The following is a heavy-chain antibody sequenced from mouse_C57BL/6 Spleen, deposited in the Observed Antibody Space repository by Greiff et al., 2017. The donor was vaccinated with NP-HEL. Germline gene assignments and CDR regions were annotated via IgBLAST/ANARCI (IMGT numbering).Heavy chain of an antibody. CDR2: IYPSDGST. CDR1: GYTFTSYD. V-gene: IGHV1-85*01. J-gene: IGHJ4*01. Sequence: QVQLQQSGPELVKPGASVKLSCKASGYTFTSYDINWVKQRPGQGLEWIGWIYPSDGSTKYTEKFKGTATLTVDTASSTAYMELHSLTSEDSAVYFCARDDTTVVATDAMDYWGQGTSVTVSS. D-gene: IGHD1-1*01. CDR3: ARDDTTVVATDAMDY.